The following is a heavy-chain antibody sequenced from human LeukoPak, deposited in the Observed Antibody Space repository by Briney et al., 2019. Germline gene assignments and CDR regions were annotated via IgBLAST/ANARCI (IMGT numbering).Heavy chain of an antibody. CDR1: GFIVSHNY. V-gene: IGHV3-53*01. CDR2: IYIDGTT. D-gene: IGHD6-13*01. J-gene: IGHJ4*02. Sequence: PGGSLRLFCAASGFIVSHNYMTWVRQAPGKGLEWISVIYIDGTTYYADSVKGRFTISRDQANNTLYLQMNTLRDEDTAVYYCARGPRYSFYWGQGTLVSVSS. CDR3: ARGPRYSFY.